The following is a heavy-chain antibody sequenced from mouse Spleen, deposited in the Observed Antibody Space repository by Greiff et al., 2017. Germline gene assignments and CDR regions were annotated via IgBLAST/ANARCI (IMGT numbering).Heavy chain of an antibody. CDR3: ARGDDGYYFDY. Sequence: VQLQQSGPELVKPGASVKISCKASGYSFTGYYMNWVKHSPDKSLEWIGEINPSTGGTTYNQKFKAKATLTVDKSSSTAYMQLKSLTSEGSAVYYCARGDDGYYFDYWGQGTTLTVSS. CDR2: INPSTGGT. CDR1: GYSFTGYY. V-gene: IGHV1-42*01. J-gene: IGHJ2*01. D-gene: IGHD2-3*01.